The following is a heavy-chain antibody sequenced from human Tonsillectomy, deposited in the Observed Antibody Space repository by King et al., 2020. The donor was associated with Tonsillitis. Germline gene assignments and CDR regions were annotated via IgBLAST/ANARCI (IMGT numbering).Heavy chain of an antibody. CDR2: ISSDGSKK. Sequence: VQLVESGGGVVQPGRSLRLSCAASGFTFSSYGMHWVRQAPGKGLEWVAVISSDGSKKYYADSVKGRFTISRDNSKNRMYLQMNSLRGEDTALYYCAKHRWLQFLDANFDYWGQGTLVTVSS. CDR1: GFTFSSYG. J-gene: IGHJ4*02. CDR3: AKHRWLQFLDANFDY. V-gene: IGHV3-30*18. D-gene: IGHD5-24*01.